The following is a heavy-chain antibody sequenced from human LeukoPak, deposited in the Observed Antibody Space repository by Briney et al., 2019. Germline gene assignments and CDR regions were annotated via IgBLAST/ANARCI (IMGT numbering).Heavy chain of an antibody. Sequence: ASVKVSCKASGYTFISYGISWVRQAPGQGLEWMGWINPNSGGTNYAQKFQGWVTMTRDTSISTAYMELSRLRSDDTAVYYCARDYFGSGSDNYWYFDLWGRGTLVTVSS. CDR3: ARDYFGSGSDNYWYFDL. J-gene: IGHJ2*01. V-gene: IGHV1-2*04. CDR1: GYTFISYG. D-gene: IGHD3-22*01. CDR2: INPNSGGT.